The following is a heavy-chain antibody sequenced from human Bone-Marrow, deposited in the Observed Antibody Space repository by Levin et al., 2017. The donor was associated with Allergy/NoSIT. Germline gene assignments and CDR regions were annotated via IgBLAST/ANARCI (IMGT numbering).Heavy chain of an antibody. D-gene: IGHD4-17*01. Sequence: GESLKISCAASGFTFSNYWMSWVRQAPGKGLEWVANIRQDANEIYYVDSVKGRFTISRDNAKNSLYLQMNSLRAEDTAFYYCARELDYGDYVANWGQGTLVTVSS. CDR3: ARELDYGDYVAN. CDR1: GFTFSNYW. J-gene: IGHJ4*02. CDR2: IRQDANEI. V-gene: IGHV3-7*01.